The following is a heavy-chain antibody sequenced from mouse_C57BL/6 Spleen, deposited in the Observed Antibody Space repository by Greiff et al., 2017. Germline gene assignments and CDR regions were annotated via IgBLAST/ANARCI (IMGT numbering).Heavy chain of an antibody. V-gene: IGHV5-17*01. D-gene: IGHD4-1*02. CDR3: ARAPTGYYFDY. J-gene: IGHJ2*01. Sequence: DVHLVESGGGLVKPGGSLKLSCAASGFTFSDYGMHWVRQAPEKGLEWVAYISSGSSTIYYADTVKGRFTISRDNAKNTLFLQMTSLRSEDTAMYYCARAPTGYYFDYWGQGTTLTVSS. CDR1: GFTFSDYG. CDR2: ISSGSSTI.